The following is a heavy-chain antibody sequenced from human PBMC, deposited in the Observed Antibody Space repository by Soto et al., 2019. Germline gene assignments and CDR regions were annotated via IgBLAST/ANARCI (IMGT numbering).Heavy chain of an antibody. J-gene: IGHJ6*02. CDR2: IKQDGGQT. V-gene: IGHV3-7*01. D-gene: IGHD5-12*01. Sequence: GVLRLSCAASGFTFDSYWMTWVRQAPGKGLEWVAHIKQDGGQTYYVDSVKGRFTISRDNAKTSLYLQMNSLRAEDTSVYFCARGGNGYENWPPYYYYGMDVWGQGTTVTVSS. CDR3: ARGGNGYENWPPYYYYGMDV. CDR1: GFTFDSYW.